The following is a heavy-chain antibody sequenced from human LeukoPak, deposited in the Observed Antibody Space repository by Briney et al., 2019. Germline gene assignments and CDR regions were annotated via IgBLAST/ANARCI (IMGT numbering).Heavy chain of an antibody. CDR2: ISGSGGAI. Sequence: GGSLRLSCTASGFTFRSYGMSWVRQAPGKGLEWVSSISGSGGAIYYADSVKGRFTISRDNSKNTLSLQMISLRAEDTALYYCAKGLKTAVGPYMGYHYYMDVWGKGTTVTVSS. CDR3: AKGLKTAVGPYMGYHYYMDV. J-gene: IGHJ6*03. V-gene: IGHV3-23*01. CDR1: GFTFRSYG. D-gene: IGHD5-18*01.